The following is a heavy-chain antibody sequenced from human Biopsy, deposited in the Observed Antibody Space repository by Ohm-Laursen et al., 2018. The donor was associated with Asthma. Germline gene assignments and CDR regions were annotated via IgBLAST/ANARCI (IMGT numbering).Heavy chain of an antibody. CDR3: ARCQVGYSSGRSLLLKKIYYSGMDV. Sequence: SVKVSCKTPGGTFSHFAISWVRQAPGQGLEWLGGIMTVFGTTNYAQKFQGRVTITADESTSTAYMEVTSLRSEDTAIYYCARCQVGYSSGRSLLLKKIYYSGMDVWGQGTAVTVSS. CDR2: IMTVFGTT. V-gene: IGHV1-69*01. D-gene: IGHD6-19*01. J-gene: IGHJ6*02. CDR1: GGTFSHFA.